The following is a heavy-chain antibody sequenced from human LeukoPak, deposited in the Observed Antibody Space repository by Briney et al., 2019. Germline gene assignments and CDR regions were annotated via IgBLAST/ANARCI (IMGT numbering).Heavy chain of an antibody. D-gene: IGHD6-13*01. CDR3: AKAPGIAENY. J-gene: IGHJ4*02. V-gene: IGHV3-30*04. CDR2: ISYDGSNK. CDR1: GFTFSSYA. Sequence: GRSLRLSCAASGFTFSSYAMHWVRQAPGKGLEWVAVISYDGSNKYYADSVKGRFTISRDNSKNTLYLQMNSLRAEDTAVYYCAKAPGIAENYWGQGTLVTVSS.